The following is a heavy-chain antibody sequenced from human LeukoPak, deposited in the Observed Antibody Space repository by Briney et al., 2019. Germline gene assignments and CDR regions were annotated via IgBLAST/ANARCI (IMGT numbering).Heavy chain of an antibody. D-gene: IGHD5-18*01. CDR3: ARQTNTAMVEP. CDR1: GYIFTSYW. J-gene: IGHJ5*02. CDR2: IYPGDSDT. V-gene: IGHV5-51*01. Sequence: ISCKXSGYIFTSYWIGWGRQLPGKGLEWMGIIYPGDSDTRYSPSFQGQVTISDNKSRSTAYLQWSSLKASDTAMYYCARQTNTAMVEPWGQGTLVTVSS.